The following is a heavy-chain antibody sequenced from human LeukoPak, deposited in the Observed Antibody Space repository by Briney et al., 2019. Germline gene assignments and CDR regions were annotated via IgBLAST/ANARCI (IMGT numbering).Heavy chain of an antibody. J-gene: IGHJ4*02. CDR3: ARGVPGL. Sequence: SETLSLTCAVYGDSFSDYNWGWVRQPPGKGLEWIGQINHSGNTKYNPSLESRITISVDTSRNQFSLKMTSVTAADTAVYYCARGVPGLWGQGTLVTVSS. CDR1: GDSFSDYN. CDR2: INHSGNT. D-gene: IGHD3-10*01. V-gene: IGHV4-34*01.